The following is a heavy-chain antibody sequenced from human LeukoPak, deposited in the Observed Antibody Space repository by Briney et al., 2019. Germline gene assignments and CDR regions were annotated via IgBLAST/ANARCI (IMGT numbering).Heavy chain of an antibody. D-gene: IGHD6-13*01. CDR2: IYSGGST. V-gene: IGHV3-53*01. J-gene: IGHJ6*02. CDR1: GFTVSSNY. CDR3: ARDLVGSSWYSHYYYGMDV. Sequence: GGSLRPSCAASGFTVSSNYMSWVRQAPGKGLEWVSVIYSGGSTYYADSVKGRFTISRDNSKNTLYLQMNSLRAEDTAVYYCARDLVGSSWYSHYYYGMDVWGQGTTVTVSS.